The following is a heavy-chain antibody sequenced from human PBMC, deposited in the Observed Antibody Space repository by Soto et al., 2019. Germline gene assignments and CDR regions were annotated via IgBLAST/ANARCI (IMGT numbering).Heavy chain of an antibody. CDR1: GGSISSSNW. Sequence: SETLSLTCAVSGGSISSSNWWSWVRQPPGKGLEWIGEIYHSGSTNYNPSLKSRVTISVDTSKNQLSLRLSSVTAADTAVYYCARAEVPQWFTKGYYGMDVWGQGTTVTVSS. J-gene: IGHJ6*02. D-gene: IGHD2-8*01. CDR2: IYHSGST. V-gene: IGHV4-4*02. CDR3: ARAEVPQWFTKGYYGMDV.